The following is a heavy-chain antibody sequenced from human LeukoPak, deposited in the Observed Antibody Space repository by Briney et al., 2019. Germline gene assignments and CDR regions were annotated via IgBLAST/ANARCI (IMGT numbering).Heavy chain of an antibody. J-gene: IGHJ6*03. CDR2: IYPNSGGT. CDR3: ARSEQFPYYMDV. Sequence: ASVKVSCKASGYTFTSYGISWVRQAPGQGLEWMGWIYPNSGGTNYAQKFQGRVTMTRDTSISTAYMGLNRLRSDDTAVYYCARSEQFPYYMDVWGKGTTVTVSS. D-gene: IGHD6-19*01. CDR1: GYTFTSYG. V-gene: IGHV1-2*02.